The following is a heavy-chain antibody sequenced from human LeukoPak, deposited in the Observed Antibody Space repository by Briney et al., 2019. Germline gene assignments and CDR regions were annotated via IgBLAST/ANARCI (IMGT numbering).Heavy chain of an antibody. Sequence: GGSLRLSCEASGFTFSTYWMNWVRQAPGKGLEWVANIKQDGSEKYYVDSVKGRFTISRDNAKNSLYLQMNSLRAEDTAVYYCARTYSSGWYGGDAFDIWGQGTMVTVSS. J-gene: IGHJ3*02. CDR1: GFTFSTYW. V-gene: IGHV3-7*04. CDR2: IKQDGSEK. D-gene: IGHD6-19*01. CDR3: ARTYSSGWYGGDAFDI.